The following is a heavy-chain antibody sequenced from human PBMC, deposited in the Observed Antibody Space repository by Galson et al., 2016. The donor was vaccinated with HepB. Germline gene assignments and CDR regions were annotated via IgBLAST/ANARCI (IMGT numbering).Heavy chain of an antibody. J-gene: IGHJ4*02. CDR2: IYPDDSDT. CDR3: AGHGLDEDGGLVGGGYIDH. D-gene: IGHD3-10*01. V-gene: IGHV5-51*01. Sequence: QSGAEVKKPGESLKISCKGSGYAFSKYWIGWVRQVPGKGLEWMGIIYPDDSDTTHSPSFQGQVTLSVDKSTDTAYMQWNSLKASDTAIYYCAGHGLDEDGGLVGGGYIDHGGQGTVVTVSS. CDR1: GYAFSKYW.